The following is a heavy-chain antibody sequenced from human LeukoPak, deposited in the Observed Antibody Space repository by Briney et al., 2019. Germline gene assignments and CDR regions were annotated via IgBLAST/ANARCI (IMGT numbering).Heavy chain of an antibody. D-gene: IGHD3-10*01. CDR2: INQDGSEK. CDR3: ARDGWGYGSGMLFDY. V-gene: IGHV3-7*01. Sequence: GGSLRLSCAASGFTFSNYWMNWVRRAPGKGLEGVTNINQDGSEKFYVDSVKGRFTISRDNAENSLYVQMNSLRAEDTAVYYCARDGWGYGSGMLFDYWGQGILVTVSS. J-gene: IGHJ4*02. CDR1: GFTFSNYW.